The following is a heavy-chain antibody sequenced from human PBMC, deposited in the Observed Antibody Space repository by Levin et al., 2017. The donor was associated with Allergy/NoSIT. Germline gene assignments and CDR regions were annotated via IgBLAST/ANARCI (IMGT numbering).Heavy chain of an antibody. CDR3: ARDSYYGSGSHSDY. J-gene: IGHJ4*02. D-gene: IGHD3-10*01. CDR1: GYTFTSYG. Sequence: PGGSLRLSCKASGYTFTSYGISWVRQAPGQGLEWMGWISAYNGNTNYAQKLQGRVTMTTDTSTSTAYMELRSLRSDDTAVYYCARDSYYGSGSHSDYWGQGTLVTVSS. V-gene: IGHV1-18*01. CDR2: ISAYNGNT.